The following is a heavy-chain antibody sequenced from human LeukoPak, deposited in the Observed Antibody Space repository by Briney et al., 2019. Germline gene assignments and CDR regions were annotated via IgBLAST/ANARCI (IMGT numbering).Heavy chain of an antibody. CDR2: ISGSGGST. J-gene: IGHJ6*02. D-gene: IGHD3-3*01. V-gene: IGHV3-23*01. CDR3: AKDSGGYDFWSGYYRLNYYGMDV. Sequence: GGSLRLSCAASGFTFRSYAMSWVRQAPGKGLEWVSAISGSGGSTYYADSVKGRFTISRDNSKNTLYLQMNSLRAEDTAVYYCAKDSGGYDFWSGYYRLNYYGMDVWGQGTTVTVSS. CDR1: GFTFRSYA.